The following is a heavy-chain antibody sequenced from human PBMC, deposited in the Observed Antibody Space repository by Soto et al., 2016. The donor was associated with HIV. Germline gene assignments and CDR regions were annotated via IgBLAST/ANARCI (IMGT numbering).Heavy chain of an antibody. V-gene: IGHV1-2*02. CDR2: INPNSGGT. CDR3: ARVGYDWNDAGAFDI. D-gene: IGHD1-1*01. CDR1: GYTFTGYY. Sequence: QVQLVQSGAEVKKPGASVKVSCKASGYTFTGYYMHWVRQAPGQGLEWMGWINPNSGGTNYAQKFQGRVTMTRDTSISTAYMELSRLKSDDTAVYYCARVGYDWNDAGAFDIWGQGTMVTVSS. J-gene: IGHJ3*02.